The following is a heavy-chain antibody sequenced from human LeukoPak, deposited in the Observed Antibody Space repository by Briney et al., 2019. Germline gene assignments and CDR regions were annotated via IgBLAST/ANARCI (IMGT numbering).Heavy chain of an antibody. CDR2: VNPDSGGT. Sequence: ASVKVSCKASGCTFTGYYMHWVRQAPGQGLEWMGWVNPDSGGTKYAQKFQGRVTMTRDTSINTAFLEVSGLRSDDTAVYFCARDLEGLERYFDHWGQGTLVTVSS. J-gene: IGHJ4*02. V-gene: IGHV1-2*02. CDR1: GCTFTGYY. CDR3: ARDLEGLERYFDH. D-gene: IGHD1-1*01.